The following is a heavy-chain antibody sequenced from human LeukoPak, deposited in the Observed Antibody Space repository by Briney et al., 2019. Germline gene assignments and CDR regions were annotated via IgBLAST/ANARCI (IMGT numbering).Heavy chain of an antibody. CDR3: ARALEPSIAVIDY. D-gene: IGHD6-19*01. Sequence: GGSLRLSCAASGFTFDDYAMHWVRQAPGKGLEWVSLISGDGGSTYYADSVKGRFTISRDNAKNSLYLQMNSLRAEDTAVYYCARALEPSIAVIDYWGQGTLVTVSS. CDR1: GFTFDDYA. CDR2: ISGDGGST. J-gene: IGHJ4*02. V-gene: IGHV3-43*02.